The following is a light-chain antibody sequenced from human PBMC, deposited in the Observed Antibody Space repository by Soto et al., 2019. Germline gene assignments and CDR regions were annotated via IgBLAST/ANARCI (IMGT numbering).Light chain of an antibody. Sequence: EIVLTQSPGTLSLSPGERATISCRARESVIKYLAWYQQKPGQAPRLLIHAAYTTATGLPDRFSGSGSGTDFSLAISSLEPEEFAVYYCMQYSSSPPFTFGHGTRLEIK. V-gene: IGKV3-20*01. CDR1: ESVIKY. J-gene: IGKJ5*01. CDR2: AAY. CDR3: MQYSSSPPFT.